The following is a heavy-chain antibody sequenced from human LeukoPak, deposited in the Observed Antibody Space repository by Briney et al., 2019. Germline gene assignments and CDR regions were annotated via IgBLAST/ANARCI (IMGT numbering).Heavy chain of an antibody. CDR2: ISTSGDGT. CDR1: GFTFSSHG. D-gene: IGHD1-26*01. CDR3: AKNLLGSGAYSWYFDL. J-gene: IGHJ2*01. Sequence: GGSLRLSCAASGFTFSSHGMSWVRQTPGKGLEWVSSISTSGDGTVYADSVKGRVTISRDNSKDTLYLQMNSLRAEDTAVYSCAKNLLGSGAYSWYFDLWGRGTLVTVSS. V-gene: IGHV3-23*01.